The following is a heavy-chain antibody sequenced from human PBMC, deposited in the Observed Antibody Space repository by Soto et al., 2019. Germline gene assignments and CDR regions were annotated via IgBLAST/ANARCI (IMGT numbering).Heavy chain of an antibody. CDR3: ARVWGATFNCYGMDV. D-gene: IGHD1-26*01. CDR2: INSDGSST. Sequence: EVQLVESGGGLVQPGGSLRLSCAASGFTFSSYWMHWVRQAPGKGLVWVSRINSDGSSTNYADSVKGRFTISKDNAKNSVYLQMSSLRAEDTAVYDCARVWGATFNCYGMDVWGQGTRVTVS. V-gene: IGHV3-74*01. J-gene: IGHJ6*02. CDR1: GFTFSSYW.